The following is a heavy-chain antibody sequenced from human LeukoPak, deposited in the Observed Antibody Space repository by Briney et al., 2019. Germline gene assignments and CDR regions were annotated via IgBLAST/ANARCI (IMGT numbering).Heavy chain of an antibody. Sequence: ASVKVSCKSSGYTFTSYGISWVRQAPGQGLEWMGRINPYNGDTNYSQKFQGRVTITRDTSASTAYMELSSLRSEDTAVYYCPRDLSFYREAYYFDYWGQGTLVTVSS. CDR1: GYTFTSYG. CDR3: PRDLSFYREAYYFDY. J-gene: IGHJ4*02. CDR2: INPYNGDT. V-gene: IGHV1-18*01. D-gene: IGHD1-14*01.